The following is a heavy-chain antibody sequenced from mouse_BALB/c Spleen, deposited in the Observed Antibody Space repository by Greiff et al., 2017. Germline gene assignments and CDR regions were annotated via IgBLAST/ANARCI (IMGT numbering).Heavy chain of an antibody. CDR1: GYTFTDYN. J-gene: IGHJ3*01. V-gene: IGHV1S29*02. Sequence: EVQLQQSGPELVKPGASVKISCKASGYTFTDYNMHWVKQSHGKRLEWIGYIYPYNGGTGYNQKFKSKATLTVDNSSSTAYMELRSLTSEDSAVYYCAILDWFAYWGQGTLVTVSA. CDR3: AILDWFAY. CDR2: IYPYNGGT.